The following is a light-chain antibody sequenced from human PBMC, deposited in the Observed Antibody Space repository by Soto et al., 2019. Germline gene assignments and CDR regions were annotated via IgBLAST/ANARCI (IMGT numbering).Light chain of an antibody. CDR3: SSYAGSSNV. Sequence: QSVLTQPASASGSPGQSITISCNGTTADVGSSKFVSWYQQHPGKAPKLILYEANKRPSGVPDRFSGSKSGNTASLTVSGLQAEDEADYYCSSYAGSSNVFGTGTKVTVL. J-gene: IGLJ1*01. CDR2: EAN. V-gene: IGLV2-8*01. CDR1: TADVGSSKF.